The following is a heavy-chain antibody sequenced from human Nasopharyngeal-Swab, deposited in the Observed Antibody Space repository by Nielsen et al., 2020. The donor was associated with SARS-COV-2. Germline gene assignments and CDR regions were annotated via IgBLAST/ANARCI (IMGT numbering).Heavy chain of an antibody. CDR1: GGSISSSSYY. Sequence: ESLKISCTVSGGSISSSSYYWGWIRQPPGKGLEWIGSIYYSGSTYYSPSLKSRVTISVDTSKNQFSLKLSSVTAADTAVYYCARREGPAAIEYFQHWGQGTLVTVSS. J-gene: IGHJ1*01. CDR2: IYYSGST. CDR3: ARREGPAAIEYFQH. V-gene: IGHV4-39*01. D-gene: IGHD2-2*01.